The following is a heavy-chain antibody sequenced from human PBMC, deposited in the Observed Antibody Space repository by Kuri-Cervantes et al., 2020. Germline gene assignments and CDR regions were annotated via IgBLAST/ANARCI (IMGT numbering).Heavy chain of an antibody. V-gene: IGHV1-46*01. D-gene: IGHD1-26*01. CDR1: GYTFTSYG. CDR2: INPSGGST. Sequence: ASVKVSCRASGYTFTSYGISWVRQAPGQGLEWMGIINPSGGSTSYAQKFQGRVTMTRDTSTSTVYMELSSLRSEDTAVYYCARGGRRGGFDPWGQGTLVTVSS. J-gene: IGHJ5*02. CDR3: ARGGRRGGFDP.